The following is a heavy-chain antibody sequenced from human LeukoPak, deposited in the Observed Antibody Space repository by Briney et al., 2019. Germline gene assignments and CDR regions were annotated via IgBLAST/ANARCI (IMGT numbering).Heavy chain of an antibody. V-gene: IGHV4-61*02. D-gene: IGHD3-16*01. CDR3: ARRRLGEFFDY. CDR2: IFTSGST. CDR1: GGSISSGRFY. J-gene: IGHJ4*02. Sequence: PSETLSLTCTVSGGSISSGRFYWRWIRQPAGKGLEWIGRIFTSGSTNYNPSLKSRVSISVNTSKNQFSLKLSSVTAADTAVYYCARRRLGEFFDYWGQGTLVTVSS.